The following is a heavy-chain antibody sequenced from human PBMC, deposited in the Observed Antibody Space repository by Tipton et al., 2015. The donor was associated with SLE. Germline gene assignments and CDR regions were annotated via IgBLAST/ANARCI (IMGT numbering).Heavy chain of an antibody. J-gene: IGHJ4*02. V-gene: IGHV3-64*01. Sequence: SLRLSCTASGFTFSAYAMHWVRQTPGKGLEYVSAISSDGITTYYANSVKGRFTISRDNSKNTLYLQMGSLRAEDTAIYYCARVVARRVGFDYWGQGTLVTVSS. CDR1: GFTFSAYA. CDR3: ARVVARRVGFDY. CDR2: ISSDGITT. D-gene: IGHD2-15*01.